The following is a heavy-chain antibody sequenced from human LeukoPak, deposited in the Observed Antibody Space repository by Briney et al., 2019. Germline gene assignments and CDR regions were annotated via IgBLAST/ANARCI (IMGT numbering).Heavy chain of an antibody. J-gene: IGHJ4*02. D-gene: IGHD6-19*01. CDR2: IYYSGST. V-gene: IGHV4-59*01. CDR1: GGSISSYY. CDR3: ARDHTSGWFDY. Sequence: PSETLSLTCTVSGGSISSYYWSWVRQPPGKGLEWIGYIYYSGSTNYNPSLKSRVTISVDTSKNQFSLKLSSVTAADTAVYYCARDHTSGWFDYWGQGTLVTVSS.